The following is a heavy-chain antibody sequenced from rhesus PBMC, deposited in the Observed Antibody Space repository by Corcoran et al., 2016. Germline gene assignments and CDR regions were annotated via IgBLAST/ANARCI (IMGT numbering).Heavy chain of an antibody. CDR2: ITYRGTP. J-gene: IGHJ4*01. D-gene: IGHD3-34*01. CDR1: GGSISSAYYY. CDR3: TREGVSPGGSDY. Sequence: QVQLQESGPGLVKPSETLSLTCAVSGGSISSAYYYWSWIRPPPGKGSEGLGYITYRGTPSYNPSLKSRVTISRDTAKNQFSLKLSSVTAADTAVYYCTREGVSPGGSDYWGQGVLVTVSS. V-gene: IGHV4-122*02.